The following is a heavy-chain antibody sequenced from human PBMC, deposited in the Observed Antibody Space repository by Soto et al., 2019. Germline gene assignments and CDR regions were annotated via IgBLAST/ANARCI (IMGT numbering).Heavy chain of an antibody. CDR3: ARVGGYYDSSGSVSWFDP. V-gene: IGHV1-69*13. CDR2: IIPIFGTA. J-gene: IGHJ5*02. CDR1: GCTFSSYA. Sequence: SVKVSCKASGCTFSSYAISWVRQAPGQGLEWMGGIIPIFGTANYAQKFQGRVTITADESTSTAFMELSSLRAEDTAVYYCARVGGYYDSSGSVSWFDPSGQGTLVTVSS. D-gene: IGHD3-22*01.